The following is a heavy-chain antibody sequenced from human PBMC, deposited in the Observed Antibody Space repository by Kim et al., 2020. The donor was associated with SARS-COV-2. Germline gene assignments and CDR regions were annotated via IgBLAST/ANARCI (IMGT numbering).Heavy chain of an antibody. CDR3: ARGRGRFAYYGMDV. J-gene: IGHJ6*02. V-gene: IGHV4-34*01. Sequence: PSPKSRVTISVDTSKNQFSLKLSSVTAADTAVYYCARGRGRFAYYGMDVWGQGTTVTVSS. D-gene: IGHD3-3*01.